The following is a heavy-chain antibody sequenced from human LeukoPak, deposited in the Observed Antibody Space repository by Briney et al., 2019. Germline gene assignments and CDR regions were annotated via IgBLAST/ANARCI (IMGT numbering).Heavy chain of an antibody. Sequence: GGSLKLSCAPSGFPFNASAIHWVRQAPGKGREWVGRIKGTPTNYATAYAASVTGRFIVSRDDSKNMAYLQMNSLKIDDTAIYYCTGGTTTLSDYWGQGTLVTVSS. V-gene: IGHV3-73*01. CDR1: GFPFNASA. D-gene: IGHD4-11*01. CDR2: IKGTPTNYAT. CDR3: TGGTTTLSDY. J-gene: IGHJ4*02.